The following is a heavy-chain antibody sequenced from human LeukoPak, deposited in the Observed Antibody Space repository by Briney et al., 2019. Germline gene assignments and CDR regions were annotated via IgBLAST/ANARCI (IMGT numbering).Heavy chain of an antibody. J-gene: IGHJ3*02. Sequence: PSETLSLTCTVSGGSISSSSYYWGWIRQPPGKGLEWIGNIYYSGSTYYNPSLKSRVTISVDTSKNQFSLKLSSVTAADTAVYYCARDEIDYGGNGMAFDIWGQGTMVTVSS. CDR3: ARDEIDYGGNGMAFDI. V-gene: IGHV4-39*07. CDR1: GGSISSSSYY. D-gene: IGHD4-23*01. CDR2: IYYSGST.